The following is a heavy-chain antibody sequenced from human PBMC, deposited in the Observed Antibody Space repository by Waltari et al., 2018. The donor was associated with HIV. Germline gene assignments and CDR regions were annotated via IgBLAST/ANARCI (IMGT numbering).Heavy chain of an antibody. CDR1: GYSFTSYW. D-gene: IGHD4-4*01. J-gene: IGHJ6*03. CDR3: ARHYRNFDPNGHYYYYMDV. V-gene: IGHV5-51*01. Sequence: EVQLVQSGAEVKKPGESLKISCKGSGYSFTSYWIGWVRQMPGNGLEWMGIIYPGDSDTRYSPSFQGQVIISADKSISTAYLQWSSLKASDTAMYYCARHYRNFDPNGHYYYYMDVWGKGTTVTVSS. CDR2: IYPGDSDT.